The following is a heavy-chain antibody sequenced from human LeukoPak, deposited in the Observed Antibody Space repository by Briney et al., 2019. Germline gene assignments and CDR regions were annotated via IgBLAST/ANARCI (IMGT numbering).Heavy chain of an antibody. Sequence: ASVKVSCKASGYTFTSYYMHWVRQAPGQGLEWMGIINPSGGSTSYAQKFQGRVTMTRDTSTSTVYMELSSVTAADTAVYYCARAFSRVASPRKYFQHWGQGTLVTVSS. D-gene: IGHD3-3*01. CDR3: ARAFSRVASPRKYFQH. V-gene: IGHV1-46*01. CDR1: GYTFTSYY. J-gene: IGHJ1*01. CDR2: INPSGGST.